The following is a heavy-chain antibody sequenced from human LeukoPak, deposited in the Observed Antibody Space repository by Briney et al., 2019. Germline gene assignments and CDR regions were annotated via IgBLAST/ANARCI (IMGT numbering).Heavy chain of an antibody. CDR1: GFTFSSSA. D-gene: IGHD2-2*01. V-gene: IGHV3-23*01. CDR3: ATVYSSSPLRPMDV. CDR2: ISGSGGGT. Sequence: GGSLRLSCAASGFTFSSSAMSWVRQAPGKGLEWVSAISGSGGGTYYVDSVKGRFTISRDNSKNTLYLQMNSLRAEDTAVYYCATVYSSSPLRPMDVWGQGTTVTVSS. J-gene: IGHJ6*02.